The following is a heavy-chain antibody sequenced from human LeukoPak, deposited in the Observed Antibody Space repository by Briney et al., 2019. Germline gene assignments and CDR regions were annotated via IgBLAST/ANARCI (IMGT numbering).Heavy chain of an antibody. D-gene: IGHD5-18*01. V-gene: IGHV1-2*06. CDR3: ARWDTAMVRFDY. CDR1: GGTFSSYA. J-gene: IGHJ4*02. CDR2: INPNSGGT. Sequence: GASVKVSCKASGGTFSSYAISWVRQAPGQGLEWMGRINPNSGGTNYAQKFQGRVTMTRDTSISTAYMELSRLRSDDTAVYYCARWDTAMVRFDYWGQGTLVTVSS.